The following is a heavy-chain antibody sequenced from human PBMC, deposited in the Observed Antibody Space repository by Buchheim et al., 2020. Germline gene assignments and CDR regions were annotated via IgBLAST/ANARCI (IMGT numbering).Heavy chain of an antibody. V-gene: IGHV3-11*06. Sequence: QVQLVESGGGLVKPGGSLRLSCAASGFTFSDYYMSWIRQAPGKGLEWASYISSSSSYTNYADSVKGRFTISRDNAKNSLYLQMNSLRAEDTAVYYCARDRHYYDSSGSGNGMDVWGQGTT. J-gene: IGHJ6*02. D-gene: IGHD3-22*01. CDR3: ARDRHYYDSSGSGNGMDV. CDR1: GFTFSDYY. CDR2: ISSSSSYT.